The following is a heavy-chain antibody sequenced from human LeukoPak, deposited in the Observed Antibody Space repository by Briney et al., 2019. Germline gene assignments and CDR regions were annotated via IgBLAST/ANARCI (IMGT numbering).Heavy chain of an antibody. V-gene: IGHV3-23*01. CDR1: GFSFGNYA. D-gene: IGHD2-21*01. Sequence: GGSLRLSCVASGFSFGNYAMSWVRQASGKGLQWVSQISGTGGATWYAGFARDRFTISRDNSRKTLYLQMSGLRVEDTAMYYCVKDPRDTYGTNWFVSWGQGTLLIASS. CDR2: ISGTGGAT. CDR3: VKDPRDTYGTNWFVS. J-gene: IGHJ5*01.